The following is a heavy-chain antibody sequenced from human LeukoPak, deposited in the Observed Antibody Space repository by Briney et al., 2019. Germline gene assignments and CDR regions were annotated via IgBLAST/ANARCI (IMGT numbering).Heavy chain of an antibody. Sequence: NPAGSLRLSCAASGFTFSKVWMSWVRQAPRKGLEWVGRIKSKTDGGTIDYAAPVKGRFTISRDDSKDTLFLQMNSLKTEDTAVYYCTTDLSELDDSGYYAKYFHHWGQGTLVSVSS. CDR1: GFTFSKVW. D-gene: IGHD3-22*01. CDR3: TTDLSELDDSGYYAKYFHH. CDR2: IKSKTDGGTI. J-gene: IGHJ1*01. V-gene: IGHV3-15*01.